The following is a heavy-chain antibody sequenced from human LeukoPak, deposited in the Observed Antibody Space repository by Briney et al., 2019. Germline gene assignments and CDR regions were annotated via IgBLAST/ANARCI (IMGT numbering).Heavy chain of an antibody. CDR1: GFTFSRYR. CDR3: ARDTRTFDY. V-gene: IGHV3-7*01. D-gene: IGHD1-26*01. J-gene: IGHJ4*02. Sequence: GGSLRLSCAASGFTFSRYRMNWVRQAPGKGLEWVANIKQDGSEKYYVDSVRGRFTISRDNAKNSLFLQMNSLRAEDTAVYYCARDTRTFDYWGQGTLVTVSS. CDR2: IKQDGSEK.